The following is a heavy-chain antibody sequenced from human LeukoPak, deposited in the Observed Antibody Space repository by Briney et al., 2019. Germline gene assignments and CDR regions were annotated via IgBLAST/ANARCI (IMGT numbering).Heavy chain of an antibody. J-gene: IGHJ6*03. CDR3: ARKEYMDV. Sequence: GESLKISCRGSGYNFGNSWIAWVRQMPGKGLEWMGIIYPGDSDTKYGPSFQGQVTISADKPISTAYLQWSSLKASDSAIYYCARKEYMDVWGEGTTVTVSS. CDR1: GYNFGNSW. CDR2: IYPGDSDT. V-gene: IGHV5-51*04.